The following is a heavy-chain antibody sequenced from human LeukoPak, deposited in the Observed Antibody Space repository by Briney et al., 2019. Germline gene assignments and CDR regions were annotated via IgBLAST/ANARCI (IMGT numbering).Heavy chain of an antibody. D-gene: IGHD6-13*01. CDR2: ISWNSGSI. V-gene: IGHV3-9*03. CDR3: AKDAAAGSIEYYFDY. Sequence: PGGSLRLSCAASGFTFDDYAMHWVRQAPGKGREWVSGISWNSGSIGYADSVKGRFTISRDNAKNSLYLQMNSLRAEDMALYYCAKDAAAGSIEYYFDYWGQGTLVTVSS. J-gene: IGHJ4*02. CDR1: GFTFDDYA.